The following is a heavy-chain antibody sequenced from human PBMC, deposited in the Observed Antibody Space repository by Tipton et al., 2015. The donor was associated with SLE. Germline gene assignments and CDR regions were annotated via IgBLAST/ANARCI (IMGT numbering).Heavy chain of an antibody. Sequence: TLSLTCSVSGGSFNRGNYYWNWIRQPAGKGLEWIGRIYTSGSTYYNPSLKTRVAISVDTSKNQFSLNLTSVTAADTAVYYCVRDRFYFDDSGYYFFDSWGQGTLVTVSS. CDR3: VRDRFYFDDSGYYFFDS. D-gene: IGHD3-22*01. J-gene: IGHJ4*02. V-gene: IGHV4-61*02. CDR2: IYTSGST. CDR1: GGSFNRGNYY.